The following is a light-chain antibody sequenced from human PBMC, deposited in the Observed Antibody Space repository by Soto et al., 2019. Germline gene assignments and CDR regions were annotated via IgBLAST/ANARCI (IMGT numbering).Light chain of an antibody. Sequence: DLQMTQSPSTLSASVGDRVTITCRASQSISIWLAWYQQKPGKAPNLLIYKASSLESGVPSRFTGSGSGTEFTLTISSLQPDDFATYYCQQYYSYPLTFGGGTKVEIK. CDR3: QQYYSYPLT. CDR2: KAS. J-gene: IGKJ4*01. CDR1: QSISIW. V-gene: IGKV1-5*03.